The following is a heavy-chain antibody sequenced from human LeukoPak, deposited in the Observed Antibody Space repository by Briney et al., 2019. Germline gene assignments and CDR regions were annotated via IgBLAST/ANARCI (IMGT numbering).Heavy chain of an antibody. CDR2: IYWNDDK. CDR3: AHIHITYYHGSGTPLGAFDI. J-gene: IGHJ3*02. V-gene: IGHV2-5*01. CDR1: GFSLTTSGVG. D-gene: IGHD3-10*01. Sequence: SGPTLVNPTQTLTLTCTFSGFSLTTSGVGVGWVRQPPGKALEWFALIYWNDDKRYRSSLKSRLTITKDTSKNQVVLTMTNMDPVDTATYYCAHIHITYYHGSGTPLGAFDIWGQGTMVTVSS.